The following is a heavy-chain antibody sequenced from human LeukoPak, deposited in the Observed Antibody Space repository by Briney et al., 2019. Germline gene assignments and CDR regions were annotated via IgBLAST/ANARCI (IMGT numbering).Heavy chain of an antibody. CDR2: IYYTEST. J-gene: IGHJ6*03. Sequence: SETLSLTCTVSGGSMSNSSYYWGWIRQPPGKGLEGIGSIYYTESTYYNPSFKSRITISVDTSKNQFSLKVISVTAADTAVYYCARFLAGTRHFHFSYYMAVWGKGTTVTISS. V-gene: IGHV4-39*01. D-gene: IGHD3-9*01. CDR3: ARFLAGTRHFHFSYYMAV. CDR1: GGSMSNSSYY.